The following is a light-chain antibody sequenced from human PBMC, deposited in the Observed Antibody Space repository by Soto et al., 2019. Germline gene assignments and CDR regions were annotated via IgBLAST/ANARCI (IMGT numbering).Light chain of an antibody. Sequence: EIVLTQSPGTLSLSPGERATLSCRASQSISSSFIAWYQQKPGQTPRLLIYGASSRATGIPDRFSGSVSGTHFNLTIARLEPEDFAFYYCQQYGTSPYPFGQGTKRAVK. V-gene: IGKV3-20*01. CDR2: GAS. J-gene: IGKJ2*01. CDR1: QSISSSF. CDR3: QQYGTSPYP.